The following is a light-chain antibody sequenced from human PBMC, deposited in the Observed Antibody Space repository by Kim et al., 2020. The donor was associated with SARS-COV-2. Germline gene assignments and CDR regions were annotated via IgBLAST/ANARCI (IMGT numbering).Light chain of an antibody. J-gene: IGLJ2*01. CDR1: SSDVGGYNY. Sequence: GHAITISCTGTSSDVGGYNYVSCYQQHPGKAPKLMIYDVSSRPSGFSNRFSGSKSGNTASLTISGLQTEDEADYYCSSYTSSSTLVFGAGTQLTVL. CDR2: DVS. V-gene: IGLV2-14*03. CDR3: SSYTSSSTLV.